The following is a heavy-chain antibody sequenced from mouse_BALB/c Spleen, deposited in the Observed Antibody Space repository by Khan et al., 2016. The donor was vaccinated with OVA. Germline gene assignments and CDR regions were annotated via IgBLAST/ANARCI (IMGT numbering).Heavy chain of an antibody. J-gene: IGHJ3*01. CDR1: GYTFTTYT. CDR3: VRDADYCRDGGWFAY. V-gene: IGHV1-4*01. D-gene: IGHD2-14*01. CDR2: INPSNGYT. Sequence: QVQLQQSGAELARPGASVKMSCKASGYTFTTYTIHWIKQRPGQGLEWIGYINPSNGYTNYNQKFKDKATLTADKSSTTAYMQLSSLTSDDSAVYNCVRDADYCRDGGWFAYWGQGTLVTVSA.